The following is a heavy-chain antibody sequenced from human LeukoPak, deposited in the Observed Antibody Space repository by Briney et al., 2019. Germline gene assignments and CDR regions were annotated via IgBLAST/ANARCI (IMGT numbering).Heavy chain of an antibody. D-gene: IGHD2-15*01. J-gene: IGHJ4*02. V-gene: IGHV4-38-2*02. CDR3: AAIQGSFDY. Sequence: SETLSLTCTVSGYSISSGYYWGWIRQSPGKGLEWIGSIYHSGSTYYNPSLKSRVTISVDSSKNHFSLKVSSVTAADTAVYYCAAIQGSFDYWGQGTLVIVSS. CDR2: IYHSGST. CDR1: GYSISSGYY.